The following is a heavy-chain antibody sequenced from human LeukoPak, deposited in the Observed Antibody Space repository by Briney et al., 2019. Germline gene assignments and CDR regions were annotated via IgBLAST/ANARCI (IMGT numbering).Heavy chain of an antibody. Sequence: ASVKVSCKASGGTFSSYAISWVRQAPGQGLEWMGWISAYNGNTNYAQKLQGRVTMTEDTSTDTAYMELSSLRSEDTAVYYCATVYDSQFDYWGQGTLVTVSS. CDR3: ATVYDSQFDY. J-gene: IGHJ4*02. V-gene: IGHV1-18*01. CDR1: GGTFSSYA. CDR2: ISAYNGNT. D-gene: IGHD3-22*01.